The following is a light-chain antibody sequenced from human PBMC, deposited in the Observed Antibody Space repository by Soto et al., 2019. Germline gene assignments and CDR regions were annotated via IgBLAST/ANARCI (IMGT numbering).Light chain of an antibody. CDR2: GAS. CDR1: QSVSSSY. Sequence: EIVLTQSPGTLSLSPGARAPLSCRARQSVSSSYLAWSQQKPGQAPRLLIYGASTRATGIPARFSGSGSGTEFTLTISSLQSEDFAVYYCQQYNNWWTFGQGTKVDIK. V-gene: IGKV3-15*01. CDR3: QQYNNWWT. J-gene: IGKJ1*01.